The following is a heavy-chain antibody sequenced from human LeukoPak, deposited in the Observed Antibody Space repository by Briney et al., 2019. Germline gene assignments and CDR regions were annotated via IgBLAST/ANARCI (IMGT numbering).Heavy chain of an antibody. CDR1: GFTFSGSA. CDR2: IRSKANSYAT. V-gene: IGHV3-73*01. CDR3: TRQASIAAREGDY. Sequence: GGSLRLSCAASGFTFSGSAIHWVRQASGKGLEWVGRIRSKANSYATAYAASVKGRFTISRDDSKNTAYLQMNSLKTEDTAVYYCTRQASIAAREGDYWGQGTLVTVSS. J-gene: IGHJ4*02. D-gene: IGHD6-6*01.